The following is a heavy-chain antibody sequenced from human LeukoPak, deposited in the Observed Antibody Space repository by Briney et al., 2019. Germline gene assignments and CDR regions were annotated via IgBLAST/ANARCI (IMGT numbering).Heavy chain of an antibody. Sequence: PSETLSLTCTVSGGAISSHYWSWIRQPPGKGLEWIGYIYSSGSTNYNPSLKSRLTISVDTSKNQFSLKLSSVTAADTAVYYCARFTEAQVLDYWGQGILVTVSS. CDR1: GGAISSHY. D-gene: IGHD3-16*01. J-gene: IGHJ4*02. CDR3: ARFTEAQVLDY. CDR2: IYSSGST. V-gene: IGHV4-59*11.